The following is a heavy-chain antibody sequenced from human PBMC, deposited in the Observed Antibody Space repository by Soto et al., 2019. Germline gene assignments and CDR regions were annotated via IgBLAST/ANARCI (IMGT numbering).Heavy chain of an antibody. V-gene: IGHV4-59*08. J-gene: IGHJ4*02. CDR1: GASITTYY. CDR2: IHDSGTT. D-gene: IGHD3-10*01. Sequence: QVRLQESGPGLLKPSETLSLTCSVSGASITTYYWSWFRQSPGKGLEWIGYIHDSGTTKYNASLESRVTISVDTSKTHFFLRLTSVTAAATAVYYCARPTSWFGDILWGQGTLVTVTS. CDR3: ARPTSWFGDIL.